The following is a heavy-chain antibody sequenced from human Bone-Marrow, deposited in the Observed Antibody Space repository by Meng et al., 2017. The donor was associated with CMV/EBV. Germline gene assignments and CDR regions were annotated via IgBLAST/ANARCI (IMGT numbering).Heavy chain of an antibody. Sequence: GGSLRLSCAASGFTFSSYEMNWVRQAPGKGLEWVSYISSSGSTIYYADSVKGRFTISRDNAKNSLYLQMNSLRAEDTAVYYCARNQAYGNYGVSWGQGTLVTVSS. CDR1: GFTFSSYE. CDR3: ARNQAYGNYGVS. CDR2: ISSSGSTI. V-gene: IGHV3-48*03. J-gene: IGHJ5*02. D-gene: IGHD4-11*01.